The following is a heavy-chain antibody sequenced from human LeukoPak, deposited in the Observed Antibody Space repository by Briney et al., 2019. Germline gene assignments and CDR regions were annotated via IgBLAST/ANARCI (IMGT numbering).Heavy chain of an antibody. D-gene: IGHD4-17*01. J-gene: IGHJ6*02. Sequence: PGRSLRLSCAASGFTFDDYAMPWVPQAPGKGLEGVSGISWNSGSIGYADSVKGRFTISRDNAKNYLYLQMNSLRAEDTALYYCAKDADYGDYGNEEYGMDVWGQGTTVTVSS. CDR2: ISWNSGSI. CDR3: AKDADYGDYGNEEYGMDV. CDR1: GFTFDDYA. V-gene: IGHV3-9*01.